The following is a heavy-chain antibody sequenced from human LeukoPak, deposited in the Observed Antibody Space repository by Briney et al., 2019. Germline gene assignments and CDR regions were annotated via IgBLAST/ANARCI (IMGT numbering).Heavy chain of an antibody. CDR1: GYTFTAYY. V-gene: IGHV1-2*02. Sequence: ASVKVSCKASGYTFTAYYIYWVRQAPGRGREWMGWINPNSGGTNYAQKFQGRVTMTRDTSISTAYMELSRLRSDDTAVYYCARAPSPTVTYFDYWGQGTLVTVSS. CDR2: INPNSGGT. J-gene: IGHJ4*02. CDR3: ARAPSPTVTYFDY. D-gene: IGHD4-17*01.